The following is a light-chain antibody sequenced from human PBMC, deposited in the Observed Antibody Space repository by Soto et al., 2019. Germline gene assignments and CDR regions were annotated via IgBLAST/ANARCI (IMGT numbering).Light chain of an antibody. CDR2: LNSDGSH. V-gene: IGLV4-69*01. CDR3: QTWGTGIHVL. Sequence: QSVLTQSPSASASLGASVKLTCTLTSGHNSYAIAWHQQQPEKGPRYLMKLNSDGSHNKGDGIPDRFSGSSSGAERYLTISSLQSEDEADYYCQTWGTGIHVLFGGGTKVTVL. CDR1: SGHNSYA. J-gene: IGLJ2*01.